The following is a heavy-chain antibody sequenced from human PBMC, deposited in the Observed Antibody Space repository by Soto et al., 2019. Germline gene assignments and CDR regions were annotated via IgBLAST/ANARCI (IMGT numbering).Heavy chain of an antibody. Sequence: ASVKVSCKASGYTFTSYGISWVRQAPGQGLEWMGWIGAYNGNTNYAQKLQGRVTMTTDTSTSTAYMELRSLRSDDTAVYYCAREGRSEYYYYGMDVWGQGTTVTVS. CDR1: GYTFTSYG. D-gene: IGHD3-10*01. CDR2: IGAYNGNT. J-gene: IGHJ6*02. CDR3: AREGRSEYYYYGMDV. V-gene: IGHV1-18*01.